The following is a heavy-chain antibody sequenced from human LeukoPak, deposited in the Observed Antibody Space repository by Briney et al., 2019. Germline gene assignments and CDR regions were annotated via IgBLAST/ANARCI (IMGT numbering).Heavy chain of an antibody. Sequence: GGSLRLSCAASGFTFSSYGMHWVRQAPGKGLEWVAVISYDGSNEYYADSVKGRFTISRDNPKNTLYLQMNSLRAEDTAVYYCAKDMVRGVRPLDIWGQGTMVTVSS. V-gene: IGHV3-30*18. CDR2: ISYDGSNE. D-gene: IGHD3-10*01. J-gene: IGHJ3*02. CDR1: GFTFSSYG. CDR3: AKDMVRGVRPLDI.